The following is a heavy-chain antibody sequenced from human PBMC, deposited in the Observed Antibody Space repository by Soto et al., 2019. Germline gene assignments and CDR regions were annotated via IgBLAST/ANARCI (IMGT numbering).Heavy chain of an antibody. D-gene: IGHD3-3*01. CDR3: ATTKPSNYDFWSGYYTDYYYYGMDV. J-gene: IGHJ6*02. Sequence: QVQLVQSGAEVKKPGASVKVSCKASGYTFTSYGISWVRQAPGQGLEWMGWISAYNGNTNYAQKLQGRVTMTTDTSTSTAYMELRSPRSDDTAVYYCATTKPSNYDFWSGYYTDYYYYGMDVWGQGTTVTVSS. CDR1: GYTFTSYG. CDR2: ISAYNGNT. V-gene: IGHV1-18*01.